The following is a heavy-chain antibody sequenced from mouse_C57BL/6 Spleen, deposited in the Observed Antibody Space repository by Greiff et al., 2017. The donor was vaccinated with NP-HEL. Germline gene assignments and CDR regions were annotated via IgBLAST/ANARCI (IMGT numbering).Heavy chain of an antibody. V-gene: IGHV3-6*01. CDR1: GYSITSGYY. CDR2: ISYDGSN. D-gene: IGHD1-1*01. J-gene: IGHJ4*01. CDR3: ARGTLRGNYYAMDY. Sequence: EVKLQESGPGLVKPSQSLSLTCSVTGYSITSGYYWNWIRQFPGNKLEWMGYISYDGSNNYNPSLKNRISITRDTSKNQFFLKLNSVTTEDTATYYCARGTLRGNYYAMDYWGQGTSVTVSS.